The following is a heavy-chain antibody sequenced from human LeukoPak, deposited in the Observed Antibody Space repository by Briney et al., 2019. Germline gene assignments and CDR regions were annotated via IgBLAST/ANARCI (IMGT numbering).Heavy chain of an antibody. CDR1: GYSISSGYY. V-gene: IGHV4-38-2*02. CDR2: IYHSGST. J-gene: IGHJ5*02. D-gene: IGHD3-3*01. Sequence: SETLSLTCTVSGYSISSGYYWGWIRQPPGKGLEWIGSIYHSGSTYYNPSLKRRVTTSVDTSKNQFSLKLSSVTAADTAVYYCARTGNYDFWSGYSNWFDPWGQGTLVTVSS. CDR3: ARTGNYDFWSGYSNWFDP.